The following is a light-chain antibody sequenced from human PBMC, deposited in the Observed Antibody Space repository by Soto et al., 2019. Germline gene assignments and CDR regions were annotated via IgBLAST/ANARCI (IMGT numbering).Light chain of an antibody. V-gene: IGKV3-11*01. CDR3: QQRSNRFT. CDR2: DAS. J-gene: IGKJ3*01. Sequence: EIVMTQSPATLSASPWERATLSCRASQSVSSYLAWYQQKPGQAPRLLIYDASNRATGIPARFSGSGSGTDFTLTISSLEPEDFAVYYCQQRSNRFTFGPGTKVDIK. CDR1: QSVSSY.